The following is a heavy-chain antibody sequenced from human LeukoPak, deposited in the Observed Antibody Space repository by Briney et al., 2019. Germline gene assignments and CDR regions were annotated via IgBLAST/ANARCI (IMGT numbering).Heavy chain of an antibody. CDR3: TRDQAYYYYMDV. V-gene: IGHV3-21*01. CDR2: ITSSSTYI. CDR1: GFTFSSYE. J-gene: IGHJ6*03. Sequence: TGGSLRLSCAASGFTFSSYEMNWVRQAPGKGLEWVSSITSSSTYIYYADSLKGRFTISRDNAKNSLYLQMNSLRVEDTAVYYCTRDQAYYYYMDVWGKGTTVTVSS.